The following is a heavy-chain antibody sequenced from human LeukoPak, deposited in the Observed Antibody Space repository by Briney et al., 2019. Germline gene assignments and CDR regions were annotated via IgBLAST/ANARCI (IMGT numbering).Heavy chain of an antibody. V-gene: IGHV4-61*01. Sequence: PSETLSLTCTVSGGSISSNNYYWGWIRQPPGKGLEWIGYIYYSGSTNYNPSLKSRVTISVDTSKNQFSLKLSSVTAADTAVYYCARDYDGTTGTTRYAFDIWGQGTMVTVSS. CDR3: ARDYDGTTGTTRYAFDI. CDR2: IYYSGST. J-gene: IGHJ3*02. D-gene: IGHD1-1*01. CDR1: GGSISSNNYY.